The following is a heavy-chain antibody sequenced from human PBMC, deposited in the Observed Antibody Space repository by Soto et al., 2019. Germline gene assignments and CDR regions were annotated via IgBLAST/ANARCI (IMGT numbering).Heavy chain of an antibody. J-gene: IGHJ3*02. D-gene: IGHD3-16*01. CDR2: IFHTGTT. V-gene: IGHV4-30-4*01. CDR1: GASLSSGNYY. CDR3: ARGLGYDDNAYFLAAFEM. Sequence: QVQLQESGPGLAKPSQTLSLTCTVSGASLSSGNYYWTWIRQVPGKGLEWMGHIFHTGTTFSTPSFRIPLLMSIDTSDNQFSLTLSSVTAAVTAVYYCARGLGYDDNAYFLAAFEMWGQGTMVTVSA.